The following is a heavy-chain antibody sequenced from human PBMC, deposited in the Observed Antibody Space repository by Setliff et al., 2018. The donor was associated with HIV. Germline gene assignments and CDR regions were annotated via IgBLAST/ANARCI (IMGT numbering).Heavy chain of an antibody. CDR2: IYHGGTT. CDR1: GYSISSGYY. D-gene: IGHD6-25*01. V-gene: IGHV4-38-2*02. J-gene: IGHJ4*02. Sequence: KPSETLSLTCAVSGYSISSGYYWGWIRQPPGKGLEWIGSIYHGGTTYYNPSLKSRATVSVDTSKNQVSLRLSSVTAADTAVYYCARDVGSSAWPFDHWGQGTLVTVSS. CDR3: ARDVGSSAWPFDH.